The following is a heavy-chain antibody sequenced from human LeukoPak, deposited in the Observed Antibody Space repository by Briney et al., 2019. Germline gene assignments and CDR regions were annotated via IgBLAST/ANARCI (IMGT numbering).Heavy chain of an antibody. V-gene: IGHV3-23*01. J-gene: IGHJ4*02. CDR3: AKGAVGKTESSGYPPHFDY. D-gene: IGHD3-22*01. CDR2: VSASGYTT. Sequence: GTLRLSCVASGVTLPYGMGWVRQAPGKGLEWVSYVSASGYTTSYADAVKGRVTISRDNAKNTEFLQLDILRAEEQDVDYCAKGAVGKTESSGYPPHFDYWGQGTLVTVSS. CDR1: GVTLPYG.